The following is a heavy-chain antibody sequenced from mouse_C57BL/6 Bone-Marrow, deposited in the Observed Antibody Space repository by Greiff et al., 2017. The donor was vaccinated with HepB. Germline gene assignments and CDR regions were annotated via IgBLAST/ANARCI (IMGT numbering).Heavy chain of an antibody. CDR3: AREVWLRRRGRRHYYAMDY. CDR2: IFPGSGST. Sequence: VQLQQSGPELVKPGASVKISCKASGYTFTDYYINWVKQRPGQGLEWIGWIFPGSGSTYYNEKFKGKATLTVDKSSSTAYMLLSSLTSEDSAVYFCAREVWLRRRGRRHYYAMDYWGQGTSVTVSS. V-gene: IGHV1-75*01. J-gene: IGHJ4*01. D-gene: IGHD2-2*01. CDR1: GYTFTDYY.